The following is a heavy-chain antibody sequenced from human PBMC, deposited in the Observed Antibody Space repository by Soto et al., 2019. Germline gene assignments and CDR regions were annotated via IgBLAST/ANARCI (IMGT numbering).Heavy chain of an antibody. J-gene: IGHJ3*02. CDR1: GFSLTTSGVG. D-gene: IGHD3-3*01. CDR2: IYWDDDT. CDR3: VRFWRGCLLPRHRDAFDI. V-gene: IGHV2-5*04. Sequence: QITLQESGPPLVRPTQTLTLACNFSGFSLTTSGVGVGWIRQPPGKALEWLALIYWDDDTRYRPSLKRPLTTPKATSINRVVLTMTDVDPVDTGTYYCVRFWRGCLLPRHRDAFDIWGQGTMVTVSS.